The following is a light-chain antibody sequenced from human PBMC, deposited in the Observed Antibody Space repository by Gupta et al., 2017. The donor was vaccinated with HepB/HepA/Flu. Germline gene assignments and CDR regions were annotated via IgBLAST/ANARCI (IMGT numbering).Light chain of an antibody. CDR3: ATWDDSVSGYV. J-gene: IGLJ1*01. Sequence: QSVLTQPPSASGAPGQRVTIPCPGSSSNIGDNFVYWYFQLRETAPNLLIFRNHRRPSEVPDRFSASKSGTSASLAISGLRSEDEADYYCATWDDSVSGYVFGTGTRVSVL. CDR1: SSNIGDNF. V-gene: IGLV1-47*01. CDR2: RNH.